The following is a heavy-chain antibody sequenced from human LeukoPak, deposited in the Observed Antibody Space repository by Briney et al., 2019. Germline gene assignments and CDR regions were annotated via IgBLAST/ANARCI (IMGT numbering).Heavy chain of an antibody. D-gene: IGHD5-18*01. Sequence: PLETLSLTCAVYGGAFSGYYWSWIRQPPGKGLEWIGEINHSGSTNYNPSLKSRVTISVDTSKNQFSLKLSSVTAADTPVYYCARRRTAMVDFDYWGQGTLVTVSS. J-gene: IGHJ4*02. CDR2: INHSGST. V-gene: IGHV4-34*01. CDR3: ARRRTAMVDFDY. CDR1: GGAFSGYY.